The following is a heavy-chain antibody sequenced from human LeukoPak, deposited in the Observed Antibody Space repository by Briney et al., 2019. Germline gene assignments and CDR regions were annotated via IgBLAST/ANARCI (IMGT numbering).Heavy chain of an antibody. V-gene: IGHV3-15*01. CDR1: GFTFSNAW. D-gene: IGHD6-13*01. J-gene: IGHJ4*02. CDR3: TTSYSQQLVHPY. CDR2: IKSKTDGGTT. Sequence: GGSLRLSCAASGFTFSNAWMSWFRQAPGKGLEWVGRIKSKTDGGTTDYAAPVKGRFTISRDDSKNTLYLQMNSLKTEDTAVYYCTTSYSQQLVHPYWGQGTLVTVSS.